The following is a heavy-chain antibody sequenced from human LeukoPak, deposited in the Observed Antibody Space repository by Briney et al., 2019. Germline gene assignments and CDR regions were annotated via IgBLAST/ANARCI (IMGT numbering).Heavy chain of an antibody. V-gene: IGHV1-2*02. Sequence: GASVRVSCKASGYTFTGYYMHWVRQAPGEGGEGMGWINPNSGGTNYTQKFQGRVTMTRDTSISTAYMELSRLRSDDTAVYYCARDFNTYYDFWSGPNYWGQGTLVTVSS. CDR3: ARDFNTYYDFWSGPNY. CDR2: INPNSGGT. CDR1: GYTFTGYY. D-gene: IGHD3-3*01. J-gene: IGHJ4*02.